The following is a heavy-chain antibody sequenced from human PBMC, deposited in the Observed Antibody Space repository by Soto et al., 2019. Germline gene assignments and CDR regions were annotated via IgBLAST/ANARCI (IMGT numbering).Heavy chain of an antibody. CDR2: ISGSGGST. V-gene: IGHV3-23*01. D-gene: IGHD3-9*01. CDR1: GFTFSSYA. CDR3: AKTTEYYDILTGYSKYYGMDV. Sequence: GGSLRLSCAASGFTFSSYAMSWVRQAPGKGLEWVSAISGSGGSTYYADSVKGRFTISRDNSKNTLYLQMNSLRAEDTAVYYCAKTTEYYDILTGYSKYYGMDVWGQGTTVTVSS. J-gene: IGHJ6*02.